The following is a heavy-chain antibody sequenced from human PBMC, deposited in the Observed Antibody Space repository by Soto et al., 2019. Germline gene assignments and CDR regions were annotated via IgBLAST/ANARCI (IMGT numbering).Heavy chain of an antibody. J-gene: IGHJ6*02. CDR1: GGTFSSYA. Sequence: QVQLVQSGAEVKKPGSSVKVSCKASGGTFSSYAISWVRQAPGQGLEWMGGIIPIFGTANYAQKFQGRVTIAADDSASTAYMELSSLRSEDTAVYYCARGAGSVDTSAYDYYGMDVWGQGTTVTVSS. CDR3: ARGAGSVDTSAYDYYGMDV. CDR2: IIPIFGTA. V-gene: IGHV1-69*12. D-gene: IGHD3-3*01.